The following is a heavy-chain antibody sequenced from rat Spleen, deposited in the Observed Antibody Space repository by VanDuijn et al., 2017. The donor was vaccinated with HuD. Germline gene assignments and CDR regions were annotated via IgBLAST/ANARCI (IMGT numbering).Heavy chain of an antibody. Sequence: EVQLVESGGGLVQPGRSLKLSCVASGFTFSSYWMYWIRQAPTKGLEWVASISYEGSSTYYGDSVKGRFTISRDNAKNTLYLQMNSLRSEDTATYYCTRPPYNNHFDYWGQGVMVTVSS. CDR3: TRPPYNNHFDY. V-gene: IGHV5-22*01. J-gene: IGHJ2*01. CDR1: GFTFSSYW. D-gene: IGHD1-10*01. CDR2: ISYEGSST.